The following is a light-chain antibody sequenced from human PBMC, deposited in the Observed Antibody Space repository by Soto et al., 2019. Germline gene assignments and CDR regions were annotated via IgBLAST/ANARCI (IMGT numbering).Light chain of an antibody. CDR1: QSVSSRY. J-gene: IGKJ1*01. V-gene: IGKV3-20*01. CDR2: GAS. CDR3: QQYGSSPRT. Sequence: EIVLTQSPGTMFFAPGELAILYSRASQSVSSRYLAWYQQKPGQAPRILIYGASSRATGIPDRFSGSWSGTDCTLTISRLEPEEFAVYYCQQYGSSPRTFGQGTKVEIK.